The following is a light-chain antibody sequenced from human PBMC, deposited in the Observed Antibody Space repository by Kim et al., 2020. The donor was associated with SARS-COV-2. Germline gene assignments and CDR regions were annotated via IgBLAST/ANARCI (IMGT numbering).Light chain of an antibody. J-gene: IGLJ3*02. CDR3: QLWDSSTWV. Sequence: SVALGQTARITCGENNIGSKSVHWYQQKPGQAPVLVIYRDSGRPSEIPERFSGSNSGNTATLTISVAQAGDEADYYCQLWDSSTWVFGGGTQRPS. CDR1: NIGSKS. V-gene: IGLV3-9*01. CDR2: RDS.